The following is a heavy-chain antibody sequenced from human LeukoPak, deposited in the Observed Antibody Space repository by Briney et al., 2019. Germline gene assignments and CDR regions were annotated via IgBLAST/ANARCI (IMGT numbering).Heavy chain of an antibody. D-gene: IGHD6-13*01. Sequence: GASVKVSCKASGYTFTSYYMHWVRQAPGQGLEWMGIINPSGGSTSYAQKFQGRVTMTRDTSTSTVYMELSSLRSEDTAVYYCARHQKSDSGYSSSWYSAFDIWGQGTMVTVSS. V-gene: IGHV1-46*01. CDR3: ARHQKSDSGYSSSWYSAFDI. CDR2: INPSGGST. J-gene: IGHJ3*02. CDR1: GYTFTSYY.